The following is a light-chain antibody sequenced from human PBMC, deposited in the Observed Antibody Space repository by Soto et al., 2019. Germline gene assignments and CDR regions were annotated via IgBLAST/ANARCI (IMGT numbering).Light chain of an antibody. Sequence: EIVMTQSPATLSVSPGERATLSCRASQSVSSNLAWYQQKPGQAPRLLIYGASTMATGIPARFSGSGSGTEFTLTISSLQSEDFAVYYCQQYNNWPRWTFGQGTKLEIK. CDR1: QSVSSN. CDR2: GAS. J-gene: IGKJ2*02. V-gene: IGKV3-15*01. CDR3: QQYNNWPRWT.